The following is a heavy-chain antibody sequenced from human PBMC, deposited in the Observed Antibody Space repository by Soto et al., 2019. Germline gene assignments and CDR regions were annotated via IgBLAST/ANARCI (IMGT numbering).Heavy chain of an antibody. Sequence: GESLKISCAASGFTFSSYSMNWVRQAPGKGLEWVSSISSSSSYIYYADSVKGRFTISRDNAKNSLYLQMNSLRAEDKAVYYCAREIGDAFDIWGQGTMVTVSS. CDR2: ISSSSSYI. CDR1: GFTFSSYS. CDR3: AREIGDAFDI. J-gene: IGHJ3*02. V-gene: IGHV3-21*01.